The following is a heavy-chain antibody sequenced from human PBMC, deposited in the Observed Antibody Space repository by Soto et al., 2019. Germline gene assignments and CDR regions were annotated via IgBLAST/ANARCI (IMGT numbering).Heavy chain of an antibody. J-gene: IGHJ4*02. CDR2: IYHSGST. Sequence: QVQLQESGPGLVKPSGTLSLTCAVSGGSISSSNWWSWLRQPPGKGLEWIGEIYHSGSTNYNPSLRRRVTISVDKSKDQFSLKLSSVTAADTAVYYCATYSDFWSGYYNPYYFDYWGQGTLVTVSS. CDR3: ATYSDFWSGYYNPYYFDY. CDR1: GGSISSSNW. D-gene: IGHD3-3*01. V-gene: IGHV4-4*02.